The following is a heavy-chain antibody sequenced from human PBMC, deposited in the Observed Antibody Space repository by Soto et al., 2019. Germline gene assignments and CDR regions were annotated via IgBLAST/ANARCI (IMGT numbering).Heavy chain of an antibody. D-gene: IGHD6-19*01. J-gene: IGHJ4*02. CDR3: AKGGRQWLVTSDFNY. CDR1: GFTFSDYA. V-gene: IGHV3-30*18. Sequence: VQLVESGGGVVQPGRSLRLACAASGFTFSDYAMHWVRQAPGKGLEWVAVVSHDGRNTHYAGSVKGRFTISRDSSKNTVSLEMTSLRAEDTAVYYCAKGGRQWLVTSDFNYWGQGALVTVSS. CDR2: VSHDGRNT.